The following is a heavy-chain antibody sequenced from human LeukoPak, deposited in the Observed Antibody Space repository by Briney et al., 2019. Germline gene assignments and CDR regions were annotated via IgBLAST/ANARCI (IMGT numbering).Heavy chain of an antibody. J-gene: IGHJ4*02. V-gene: IGHV5-51*01. Sequence: GESRKISCKGSGYSFTSYWIGWVRQMPGKGLEWMGIIYPGDSDTRYSPSFQGQVTISADKSINTPYLQWSSLKASDTAMYYCARSWRSSSGYSPDYWGQGTLVTVSS. CDR2: IYPGDSDT. D-gene: IGHD3-22*01. CDR1: GYSFTSYW. CDR3: ARSWRSSSGYSPDY.